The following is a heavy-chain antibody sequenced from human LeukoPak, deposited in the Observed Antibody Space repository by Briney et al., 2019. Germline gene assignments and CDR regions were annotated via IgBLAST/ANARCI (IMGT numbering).Heavy chain of an antibody. CDR3: AKGYYDYVWGSYYFDY. CDR1: GFTFSSFA. CDR2: LCGSGGST. Sequence: GGSLRLSCAASGFTFSSFAMSWVRQAPGKGLEWVSALCGSGGSTYYADSVKGRFTISRDNSRDTLYLQMNSLRAEDTAVYYCAKGYYDYVWGSYYFDYWGQGTLVTVSS. D-gene: IGHD3-16*01. V-gene: IGHV3-23*01. J-gene: IGHJ4*02.